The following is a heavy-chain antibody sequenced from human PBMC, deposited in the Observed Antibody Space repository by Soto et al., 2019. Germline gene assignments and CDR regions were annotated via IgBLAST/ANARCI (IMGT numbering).Heavy chain of an antibody. D-gene: IGHD4-17*01. V-gene: IGHV4-31*03. Sequence: LSLTCTVSVGSISSGGYYWSWIRQHPGKGLEWIGYIYYSGSTYYNPSLKSRVTISVDTSKNQFSLKLSSVTAADTAVYYCARGGGHGDYRGGCWFDPWGQGTLVTVSS. CDR2: IYYSGST. CDR3: ARGGGHGDYRGGCWFDP. J-gene: IGHJ5*02. CDR1: VGSISSGGYY.